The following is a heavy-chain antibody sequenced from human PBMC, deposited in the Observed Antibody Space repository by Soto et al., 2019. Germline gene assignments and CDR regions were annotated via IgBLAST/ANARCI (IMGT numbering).Heavy chain of an antibody. Sequence: GESLKISCKGSGHSFTSYWIGWVRQMPGKGLEWVGIIYPGDSDTRYSPSFQGQVTIAADKSISTAYLQWSSLKASDTAMYYCARSPTYYYDSSGPNWFDPWGQGTLVTVSS. V-gene: IGHV5-51*01. D-gene: IGHD3-22*01. CDR3: ARSPTYYYDSSGPNWFDP. CDR2: IYPGDSDT. J-gene: IGHJ5*02. CDR1: GHSFTSYW.